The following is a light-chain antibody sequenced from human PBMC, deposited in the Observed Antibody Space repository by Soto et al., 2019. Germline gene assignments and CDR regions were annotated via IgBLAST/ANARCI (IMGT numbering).Light chain of an antibody. V-gene: IGKV1-27*01. CDR2: GAS. Sequence: DIQMTQSPSSLSASVGDRVTITCRASQGISNYLAWYQQKPGKVPELLIYGASTLQSGVPSRFSGSGSGTDFTLTISSLQPEDVATYYCQKYNTGTFGQGTKVEVK. CDR3: QKYNTGT. J-gene: IGKJ1*01. CDR1: QGISNY.